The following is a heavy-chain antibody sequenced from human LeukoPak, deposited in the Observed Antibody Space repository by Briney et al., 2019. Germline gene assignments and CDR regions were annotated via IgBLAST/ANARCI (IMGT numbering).Heavy chain of an antibody. CDR3: ARGVGYCSSTSCSKVGYYFDY. CDR1: GGTFSSYA. D-gene: IGHD2-2*01. Sequence: ASVKVSCKASGGTFSSYAISWVRQAPGQGLEWMGWISAYNGNTNYAQKLQGRVTMTTDTSTSTAYMELRSLRSDDTAVYYCARGVGYCSSTSCSKVGYYFDYWGQGTLVTVSS. V-gene: IGHV1-18*01. J-gene: IGHJ4*02. CDR2: ISAYNGNT.